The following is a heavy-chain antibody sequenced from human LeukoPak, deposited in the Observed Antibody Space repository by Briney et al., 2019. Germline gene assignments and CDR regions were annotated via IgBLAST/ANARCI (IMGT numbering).Heavy chain of an antibody. D-gene: IGHD6-6*01. CDR2: ISSSGSTI. V-gene: IGHV3-11*04. J-gene: IGHJ4*02. CDR3: ARYSSSSGGASHYFDY. CDR1: GFTFSDYY. Sequence: KPGGSLRLSCAASGFTFSDYYMSWIRQAPGKGLEWVSYISSSGSTIYYADSVKGRFTISGDNAKNTVYLQMNSLRAEDTAVYYCARYSSSSGGASHYFDYWGQGTLVTVSS.